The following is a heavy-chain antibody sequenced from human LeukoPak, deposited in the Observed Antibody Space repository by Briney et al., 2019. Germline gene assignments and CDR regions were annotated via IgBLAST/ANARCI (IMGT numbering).Heavy chain of an antibody. Sequence: SVKVSCRASRGTFSSYAIGWVRQAPGQGLEWMGGIIPTFGTANYAQKFQGRVTISADESTSTAYMELSSLRSEDTAVYYCARGYYDSSGYPSPGDYWGQGTLVTVSS. D-gene: IGHD3-22*01. V-gene: IGHV1-69*13. CDR1: RGTFSSYA. J-gene: IGHJ4*02. CDR3: ARGYYDSSGYPSPGDY. CDR2: IIPTFGTA.